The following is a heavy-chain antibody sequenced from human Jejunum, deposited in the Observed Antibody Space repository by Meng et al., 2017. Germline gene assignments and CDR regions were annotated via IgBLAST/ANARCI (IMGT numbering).Heavy chain of an antibody. CDR3: AKDIYYDDSGSTFGSFDI. J-gene: IGHJ3*02. D-gene: IGHD3-10*01. CDR1: GFTFDYYA. V-gene: IGHV3-43D*03. Sequence: GASLMFSCAASGFTFDYYAIHWVRQAPRKGLEWVSLISWDGGSTYYADSVKGRFTISRDNSKNSLYLQMNSLRAEDTAWYYCAKDIYYDDSGSTFGSFDIWGQGTMVTVSS. CDR2: ISWDGGST.